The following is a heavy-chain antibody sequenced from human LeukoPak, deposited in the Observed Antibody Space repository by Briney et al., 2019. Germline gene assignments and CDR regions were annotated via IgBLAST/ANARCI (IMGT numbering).Heavy chain of an antibody. J-gene: IGHJ4*01. D-gene: IGHD6-19*01. CDR1: GYTFIGYY. CDR2: INPNSGGT. V-gene: IGHV1-2*06. CDR3: TRLIGLAGKGMVYVDD. Sequence: ASVKVSCMASGYTFIGYYLHWVRQAPGQGLEWMGRINPNSGGTNYAQKFQGRVTMTRDTSINTPFMELSRLTADEPAMYCCTRLIGLAGKGMVYVDDSGQATPVTVSS.